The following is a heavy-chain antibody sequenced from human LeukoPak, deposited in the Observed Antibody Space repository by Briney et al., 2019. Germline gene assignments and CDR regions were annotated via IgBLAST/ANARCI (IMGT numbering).Heavy chain of an antibody. D-gene: IGHD3-3*01. V-gene: IGHV4-39*01. Sequence: GSLRLSCAASGFTFSSYDMSWVRQPPGKGLEWIGSMYYSGSTYYNPSLKSRVTLSVDTSKNQFSLKLSSVTAADTAVYYCARGRGYPLRFLEWLSPDFDYWGQGTLVTVFS. CDR3: ARGRGYPLRFLEWLSPDFDY. J-gene: IGHJ4*02. CDR1: GFTFSSYD. CDR2: MYYSGST.